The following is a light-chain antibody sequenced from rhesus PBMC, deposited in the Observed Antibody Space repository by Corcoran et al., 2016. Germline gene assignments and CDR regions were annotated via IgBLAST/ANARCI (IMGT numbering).Light chain of an antibody. J-gene: IGKJ2*01. CDR1: QSVSSS. CDR2: GAA. Sequence: EIVMTQSPATLSLSPGERATLSCRASQSVSSSLAWYQQRPGQAPRFLSYGAASRAPGIPDRFSGSGSGADFTLTISSLEPEDVAVYYCLQHSNWPMYSFGQGTKVEIK. CDR3: LQHSNWPMYS. V-gene: IGKV3-24*01.